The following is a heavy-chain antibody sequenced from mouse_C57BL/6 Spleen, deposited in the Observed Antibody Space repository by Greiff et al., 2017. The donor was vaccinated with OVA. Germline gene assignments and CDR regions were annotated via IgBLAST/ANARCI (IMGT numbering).Heavy chain of an antibody. J-gene: IGHJ3*01. D-gene: IGHD2-4*01. V-gene: IGHV1-15*01. CDR1: GYTFTDYE. CDR3: ARGYYDYDRFAY. CDR2: IDPETGGT. Sequence: VQLQQSGAELVRPGASVTLSCKASGYTFTDYEMHWVKQTPVHGLEWIGAIDPETGGTAYNQKFKGKAILTADKSSSTAYMQLSSLTSEDSAVYYCARGYYDYDRFAYWGQGTLVTVSA.